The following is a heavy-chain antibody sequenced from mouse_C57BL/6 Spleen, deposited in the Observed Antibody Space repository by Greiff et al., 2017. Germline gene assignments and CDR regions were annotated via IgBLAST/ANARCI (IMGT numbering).Heavy chain of an antibody. V-gene: IGHV1-80*01. CDR2: IYPGDGDT. J-gene: IGHJ4*01. CDR1: GYAFSSYW. CDR3: ARRDSYAMDY. Sequence: QVQLKESGAELVKPGASVKISCKASGYAFSSYWMNWVKQRPGKGLEWIGQIYPGDGDTNYNGKFKGKATLTADKSSSTAYMQLSSLTSEDSAVYFCARRDSYAMDYWGQGTSVTVSS.